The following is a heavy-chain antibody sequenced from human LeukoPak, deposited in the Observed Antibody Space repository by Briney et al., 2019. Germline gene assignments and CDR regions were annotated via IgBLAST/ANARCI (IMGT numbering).Heavy chain of an antibody. V-gene: IGHV3-11*04. CDR3: ASTQRGYSYGSLYYYMDV. CDR1: GFTFSDYY. J-gene: IGHJ6*03. CDR2: ISSSGSTI. D-gene: IGHD5-18*01. Sequence: PGGSLRLSCAASGFTFSDYYMSWIRQAPGKGLEWVSYISSSGSTIYYADSVKGRFTISRDNAKNSLYLQMNSLRAEDTAVYYCASTQRGYSYGSLYYYMDVWGKGTTVTVSS.